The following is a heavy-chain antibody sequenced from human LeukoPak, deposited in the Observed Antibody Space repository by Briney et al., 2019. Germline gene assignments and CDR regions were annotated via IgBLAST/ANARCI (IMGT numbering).Heavy chain of an antibody. CDR1: GYTFTGYY. D-gene: IGHD2-2*01. V-gene: IGHV1-2*02. J-gene: IGHJ5*02. CDR2: INPNSGGT. Sequence: VASVKVSCKASGYTFTGYYMHWVRQAPGQGLEWMGWINPNSGGTNYAQKFQGRVTMTRDTSISTAYMELSRLRSDDTAVYYCARVKQYQLLAFDPWGQGTLVTVSS. CDR3: ARVKQYQLLAFDP.